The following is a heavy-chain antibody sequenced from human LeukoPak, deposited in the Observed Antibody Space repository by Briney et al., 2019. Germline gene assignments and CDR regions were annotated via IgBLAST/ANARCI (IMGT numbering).Heavy chain of an antibody. CDR1: GYTFTGYY. D-gene: IGHD3-16*01. CDR3: ARGINLGYYYYGMDV. J-gene: IGHJ6*02. V-gene: IGHV1-8*02. Sequence: ASVKVSCKASGYTFTGYYMHWVRQAPGQGLEWMGWMNPNGGNTGYAQKFQGRVTMTRNTSISTAYMELSSLRSEDTAVYYCARGINLGYYYYGMDVWGQGTTVTVSS. CDR2: MNPNGGNT.